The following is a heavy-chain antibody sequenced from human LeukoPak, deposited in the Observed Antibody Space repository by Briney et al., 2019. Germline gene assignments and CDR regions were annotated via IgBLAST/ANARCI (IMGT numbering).Heavy chain of an antibody. CDR3: ARDKCGGDCYFGLDY. D-gene: IGHD2-21*02. J-gene: IGHJ4*02. V-gene: IGHV3-21*01. Sequence: GSLRLSCAASGFTFSSYSMNWVRQAPGKGLEWVSSISSSSSYIYYADSVKGRFTISRDNAKNSLYLQMNSLRAEDTAVYYCARDKCGGDCYFGLDYWGQGTLVTVSS. CDR1: GFTFSSYS. CDR2: ISSSSSYI.